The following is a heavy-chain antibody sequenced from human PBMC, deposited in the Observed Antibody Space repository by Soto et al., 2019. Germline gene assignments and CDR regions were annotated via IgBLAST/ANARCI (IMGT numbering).Heavy chain of an antibody. J-gene: IGHJ6*02. CDR1: GYTFTGYY. D-gene: IGHD3-3*01. Sequence: ASVKVSCKASGYTFTGYYMHWVRQAPGQGLEWMGWINPNSGGTNYAQKFQGRVTMTRDTSISTAYMELSRLRSDDTAVYYCGTMSGYCYYGMDVWGQGTTVTVSS. CDR3: GTMSGYCYYGMDV. V-gene: IGHV1-2*02. CDR2: INPNSGGT.